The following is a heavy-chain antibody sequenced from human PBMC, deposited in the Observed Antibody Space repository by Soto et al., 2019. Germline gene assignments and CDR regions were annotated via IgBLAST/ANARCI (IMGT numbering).Heavy chain of an antibody. J-gene: IGHJ4*02. V-gene: IGHV3-74*01. D-gene: IGHD3-22*01. CDR1: GFTFSRYW. CDR3: ARDRDGYGTTKDY. CDR2: INSDGTGT. Sequence: EVQLVESGGDLVQPGGSLRLSCAASGFTFSRYWMHWVRQDSGKGLVWVSCINSDGTGTRYADSVKGRFTVSRDNGKNTLFLEMNSLRAEDTAVYYCARDRDGYGTTKDYWGQGTLVTVSS.